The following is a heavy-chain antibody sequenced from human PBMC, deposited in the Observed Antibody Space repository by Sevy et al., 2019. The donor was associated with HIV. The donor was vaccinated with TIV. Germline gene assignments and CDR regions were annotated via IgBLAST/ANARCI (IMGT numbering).Heavy chain of an antibody. V-gene: IGHV3-74*01. CDR1: GFTFSSYW. J-gene: IGHJ4*02. D-gene: IGHD3-16*01. CDR2: INSDGSST. CDR3: ARAPINPRRYYFDY. Sequence: GGSLRLSCAASGFTFSSYWMHWVRQAPGKGLVWVSRINSDGSSTSYADSVKGRFTISRDNAKNTLYLQMNSLRAEDTAVYYCARAPINPRRYYFDYWGQGTLVTVSS.